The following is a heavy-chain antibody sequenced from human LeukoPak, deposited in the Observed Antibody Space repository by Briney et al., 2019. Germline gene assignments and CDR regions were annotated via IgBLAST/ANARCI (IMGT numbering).Heavy chain of an antibody. J-gene: IGHJ6*02. CDR3: ARDKYCSGGSCPGIYGMDV. CDR2: IKQDGSEK. Sequence: HPGGSLRLSCAASGFTFSDHHMDWVRQAPGKGLEWVANIKQDGSEKYYVDSVKGRFTISRDNAKNSLYLQMNSLRAEDTAVYYCARDKYCSGGSCPGIYGMDVWGQGTTVTVSS. CDR1: GFTFSDHH. D-gene: IGHD2-15*01. V-gene: IGHV3-7*04.